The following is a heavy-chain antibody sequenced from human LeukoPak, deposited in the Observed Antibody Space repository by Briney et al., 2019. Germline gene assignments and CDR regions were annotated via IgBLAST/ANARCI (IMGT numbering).Heavy chain of an antibody. CDR2: IYWDDDK. J-gene: IGHJ4*02. CDR1: GFSLTTSGVG. Sequence: SGPTLVKPTQTLTLTCTFSGFSLTTSGVGVGWIRQPPGKALEWLALIYWDDDKRYSPSLKSRVTITKDTSENQVVLTMTNMDPVDTATYYCSRTRRGQIGWTNDYWGRGTLVTVSS. D-gene: IGHD6-19*01. CDR3: SRTRRGQIGWTNDY. V-gene: IGHV2-5*02.